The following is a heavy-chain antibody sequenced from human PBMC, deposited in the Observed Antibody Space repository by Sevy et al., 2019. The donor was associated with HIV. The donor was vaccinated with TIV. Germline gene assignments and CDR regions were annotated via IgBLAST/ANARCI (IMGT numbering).Heavy chain of an antibody. Sequence: SETLSLTCIVSGGSISSSNHYWGWIRQPPGKGLEWIGSVYYSGSTYYNPSHKSRVTISVDTSKNQFSLKLTSVTAADTALYYCARHLPLAYYEILTPDSRPFDNWGQGTLVTVSS. CDR1: GGSISSSNHY. CDR2: VYYSGST. CDR3: ARHLPLAYYEILTPDSRPFDN. D-gene: IGHD3-9*01. V-gene: IGHV4-39*01. J-gene: IGHJ4*02.